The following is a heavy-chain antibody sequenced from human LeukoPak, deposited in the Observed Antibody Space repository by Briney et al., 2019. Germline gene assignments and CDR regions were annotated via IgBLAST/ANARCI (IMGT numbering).Heavy chain of an antibody. CDR3: ARDLGRDYCSSTSCQEYYYYYGMDV. CDR2: IYYSGST. D-gene: IGHD2-2*01. J-gene: IGHJ6*02. Sequence: SETLSLTCTVSGGSISSYYWSWIRQPPGKGLEWIGYIYYSGSTNYNPSLKSRVTISVDTSKNQFSLKLSSVTAADTAVYYCARDLGRDYCSSTSCQEYYYYYGMDVWGQGTTVXXSS. CDR1: GGSISSYY. V-gene: IGHV4-59*01.